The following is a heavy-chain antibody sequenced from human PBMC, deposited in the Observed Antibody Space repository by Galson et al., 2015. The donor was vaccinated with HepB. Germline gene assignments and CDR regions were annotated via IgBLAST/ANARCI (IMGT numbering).Heavy chain of an antibody. V-gene: IGHV3-74*01. Sequence: SLRLSCAASSGFTFSSYWMYWVRQAPGKGLVWVSRINSDGSSTSHADSVKGRFTISRDNAKNTLYLQMNSLRAEDTAVYYCARDWPLGSGSMDVWGQGTTVTVSS. J-gene: IGHJ6*02. D-gene: IGHD3-10*01. CDR3: ARDWPLGSGSMDV. CDR1: GFTFSSYW. CDR2: INSDGSST.